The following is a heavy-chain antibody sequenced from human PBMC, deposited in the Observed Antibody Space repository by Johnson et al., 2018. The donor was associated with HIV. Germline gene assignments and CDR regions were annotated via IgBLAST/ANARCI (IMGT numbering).Heavy chain of an antibody. D-gene: IGHD3-16*01. CDR1: GFTFSNYG. J-gene: IGHJ3*02. Sequence: QVQLVESGGGVVQPGRSLRLSCAASGFTFSNYGMHWVRQAPGKGLEWVGRIKSKTDGGSTYYADSVKGRFTISRDNSKNTLYLQMNSLRAEDTAVYYCARTLWVGKESAFDIWGQGTMVTVSS. CDR2: IKSKTDGGST. V-gene: IGHV3-33*08. CDR3: ARTLWVGKESAFDI.